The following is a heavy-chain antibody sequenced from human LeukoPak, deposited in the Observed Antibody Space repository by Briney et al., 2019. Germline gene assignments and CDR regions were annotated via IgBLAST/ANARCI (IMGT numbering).Heavy chain of an antibody. J-gene: IGHJ4*02. CDR2: ISEDGGST. CDR3: AKASPSYVWGSYRLRPFDY. V-gene: IGHV3-43*02. CDR1: GFTFDDYA. Sequence: TGGSLRLSCAASGFTFDDYAMHWVRQAPGKGLEWVSLISEDGGSTYYADSVKGRFTISRDNSKNSLYLQMNSLRTEDTALYYCAKASPSYVWGSYRLRPFDYWGQGTLVTVSS. D-gene: IGHD3-16*02.